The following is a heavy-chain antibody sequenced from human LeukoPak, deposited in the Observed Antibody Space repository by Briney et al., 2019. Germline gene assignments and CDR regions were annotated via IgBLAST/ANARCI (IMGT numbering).Heavy chain of an antibody. CDR3: ARARSPGSFYYYYYGMDV. CDR1: GYTFTGYY. J-gene: IGHJ6*02. V-gene: IGHV1-2*04. Sequence: ASVKVSCKASGYTFTGYYMHWVRQAPGQGLEWMGWINPNSGGTNYAQKFQGWVTMTRDPSISTAYMELSRLRSDDTAVYYCARARSPGSFYYYYYGMDVWGQGATVTVSS. D-gene: IGHD2-15*01. CDR2: INPNSGGT.